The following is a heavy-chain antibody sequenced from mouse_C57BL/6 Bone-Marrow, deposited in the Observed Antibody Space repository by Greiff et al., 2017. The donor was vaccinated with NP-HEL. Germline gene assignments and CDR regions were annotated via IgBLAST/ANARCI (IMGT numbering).Heavy chain of an antibody. Sequence: EVQLQESGGGLVQPGGSLKLSCAASGFTFSDYYMYWVRQTPEKRLEWVAYISNGGGSTYYPDTVKGRFTISRDNAKNTLYLQMSRLKSEDTAMYYCARQCTSYWYFDVWGTGTTVTVSS. J-gene: IGHJ1*03. D-gene: IGHD5-1*01. CDR2: ISNGGGST. CDR3: ARQCTSYWYFDV. CDR1: GFTFSDYY. V-gene: IGHV5-12*01.